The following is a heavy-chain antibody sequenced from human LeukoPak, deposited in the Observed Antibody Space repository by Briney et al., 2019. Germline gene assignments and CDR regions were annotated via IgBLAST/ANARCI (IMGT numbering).Heavy chain of an antibody. CDR1: GFTVSSNY. CDR2: IYSGGST. J-gene: IGHJ6*02. Sequence: PGGSLRLSCAASGFTVSSNYMSWVRQAPGKGLEWVSVIYSGGSTYYADSVRGRFTISRDNSKNTLYLQMNSLRVEDTAVYYCAKVHDYGDYPVNYGMDVWGQGTTVTVSS. CDR3: AKVHDYGDYPVNYGMDV. V-gene: IGHV3-53*01. D-gene: IGHD4-17*01.